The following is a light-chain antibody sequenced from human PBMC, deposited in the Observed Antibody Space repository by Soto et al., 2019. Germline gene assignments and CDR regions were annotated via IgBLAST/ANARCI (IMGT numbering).Light chain of an antibody. J-gene: IGKJ3*01. CDR2: KAS. V-gene: IGKV1-5*03. Sequence: DIQMTQSPSTLSASVGDRVTITCRASQSINNWLAWYQQKPGKAPKLLIYKASSLESGVPSRFSGRGSGTEFTLTISCLQPDDFATYYCQQYDNYYTFGPGTKVDF. CDR3: QQYDNYYT. CDR1: QSINNW.